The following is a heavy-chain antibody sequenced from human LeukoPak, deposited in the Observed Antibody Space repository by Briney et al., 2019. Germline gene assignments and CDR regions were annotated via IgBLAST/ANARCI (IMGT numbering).Heavy chain of an antibody. CDR3: ARSGYSNFDY. V-gene: IGHV4-61*02. D-gene: IGHD3-3*01. CDR2: IYASGST. J-gene: IGHJ4*02. Sequence: SQTLSLTCTVSGGSLSSGSDYWSWIRQSAGKGLEWIGRIYASGSTNYNPSLKSRVTISVDTSKNQFSLRLSSVTAADTAVYYCARSGYSNFDYWGQGTLVTVSS. CDR1: GGSLSSGSDY.